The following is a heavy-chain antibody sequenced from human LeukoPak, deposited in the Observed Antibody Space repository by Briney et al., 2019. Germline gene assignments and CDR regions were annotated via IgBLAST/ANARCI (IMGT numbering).Heavy chain of an antibody. Sequence: KPSETLSLTCNVSGGSINDYYWSWIRQSAGKGLEWLGRIYSSGSTNYNPSLKSRVTISVDTSKNQFSLKLSSVTAADTAVYYCARGSTSNCSSTSCSQTREFDYWGQGTLVTVSS. V-gene: IGHV4-4*07. D-gene: IGHD2-2*01. CDR3: ARGSTSNCSSTSCSQTREFDY. J-gene: IGHJ4*02. CDR1: GGSINDYY. CDR2: IYSSGST.